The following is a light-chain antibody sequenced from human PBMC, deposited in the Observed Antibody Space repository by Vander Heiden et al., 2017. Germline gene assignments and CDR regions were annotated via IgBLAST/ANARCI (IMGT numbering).Light chain of an antibody. CDR1: QSISSY. J-gene: IGKJ2*01. CDR3: QQSDSTPPYT. Sequence: DIQMTQSPSSLSASVGDRVTITCRASQSISSYLNWYQQKPGKAPKLLIYAASSLQSGVPSRFSGSGSGTDFTLTIRSLQPEDFATYYCQQSDSTPPYTFGQGTKLEIK. V-gene: IGKV1-39*01. CDR2: AAS.